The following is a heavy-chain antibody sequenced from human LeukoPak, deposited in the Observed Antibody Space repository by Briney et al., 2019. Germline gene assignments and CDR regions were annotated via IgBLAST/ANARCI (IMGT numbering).Heavy chain of an antibody. Sequence: ASVKVSCKASGGTFSSYAISWVRQAPGQGLEWMGWIHPNSGGTTYAQKFQGRVTVTRDTSISTVYMELSSLRSDDTAIYYCSREDYWGQGTLVTVSS. J-gene: IGHJ4*02. V-gene: IGHV1-2*02. CDR3: SREDY. CDR2: IHPNSGGT. CDR1: GGTFSSYA.